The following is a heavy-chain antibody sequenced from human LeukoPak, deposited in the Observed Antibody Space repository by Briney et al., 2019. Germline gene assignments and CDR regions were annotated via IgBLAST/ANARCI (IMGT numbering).Heavy chain of an antibody. V-gene: IGHV3-74*01. D-gene: IGHD6-13*01. Sequence: PGGSLRLSCAASGFTFSSYWMHWVRQAPGKGLVWVSRINSDGSSTSYADSVKGRFTISRDNAKNTLYLQMNSLRAEDTAVYYCARPGIAAAINWFDPWGQGTLVTVSS. CDR1: GFTFSSYW. J-gene: IGHJ5*02. CDR3: ARPGIAAAINWFDP. CDR2: INSDGSST.